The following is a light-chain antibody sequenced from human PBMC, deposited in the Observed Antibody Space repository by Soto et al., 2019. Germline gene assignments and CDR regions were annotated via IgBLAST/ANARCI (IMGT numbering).Light chain of an antibody. V-gene: IGKV1-9*01. Sequence: IQLTQSPSSLSASVGDRVTIAFEGSRGISSYLAWYQQKPGKPPKLLVYSASTLQSGVPSRFSGSGSGPDFTLTISSLQPEDSATYFCQQLNSYPQTFGQGTRLEIK. CDR1: RGISSY. CDR3: QQLNSYPQT. J-gene: IGKJ5*01. CDR2: SAS.